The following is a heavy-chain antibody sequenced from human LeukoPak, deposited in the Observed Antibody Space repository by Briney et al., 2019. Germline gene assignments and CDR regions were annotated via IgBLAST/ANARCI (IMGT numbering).Heavy chain of an antibody. CDR2: VSKTGDT. V-gene: IGHV4-59*08. J-gene: IGHJ4*02. Sequence: SETLSLTCTVSSGSVTTHYWAWIRQPPGKGLEWIGFVSKTGDTNYNPSLKSRVSISVDTTKNTFSLNLRSLIAADTAVYYCARRGAPSKFYYFDLWDQGALVTVSS. CDR3: ARRGAPSKFYYFDL. D-gene: IGHD1-26*01. CDR1: SGSVTTHY.